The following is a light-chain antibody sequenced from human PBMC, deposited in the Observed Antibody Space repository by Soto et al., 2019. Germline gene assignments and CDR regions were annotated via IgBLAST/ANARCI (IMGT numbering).Light chain of an antibody. Sequence: DIQMTQSPSTLSASVGDRVTITCRASQSISSWLAWYQQKPGKAPKLLIYKASSLESGDPSRFSGGGSGTEFTLTISSLQPDDFATYSCQQYKSYWTFGQGTKVEIK. CDR1: QSISSW. CDR3: QQYKSYWT. V-gene: IGKV1-5*03. CDR2: KAS. J-gene: IGKJ1*01.